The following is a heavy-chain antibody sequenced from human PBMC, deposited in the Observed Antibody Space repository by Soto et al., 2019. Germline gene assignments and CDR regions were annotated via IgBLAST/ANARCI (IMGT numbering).Heavy chain of an antibody. D-gene: IGHD1-26*01. V-gene: IGHV1-69*13. CDR2: IIPIFGTA. CDR3: ARGNFRSGSYFLLQPFAI. J-gene: IGHJ3*02. CDR1: GGTFSSYA. Sequence: RASVKVSCKASGGTFSSYAISWVRQAPGQGLEWMGGIIPIFGTANYAQKFQGRVTITADESTSTAYMELSSLRSEDTAVYYCARGNFRSGSYFLLQPFAICGQGTMVT.